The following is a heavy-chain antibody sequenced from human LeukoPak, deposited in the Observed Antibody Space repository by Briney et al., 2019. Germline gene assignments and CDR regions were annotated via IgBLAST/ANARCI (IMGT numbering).Heavy chain of an antibody. CDR1: GGTFSSYA. Sequence: SVKVSCKASGGTFSSYAISWVRQAPGQGLEWMGGIIPIFGTANYAQKFQGRVTITTDESTSTAYMELSSLRSEDTAVYYCATAGYSYGTYYYYIDVWGKGTTVTVSS. V-gene: IGHV1-69*05. D-gene: IGHD5-18*01. J-gene: IGHJ6*03. CDR3: ATAGYSYGTYYYYIDV. CDR2: IIPIFGTA.